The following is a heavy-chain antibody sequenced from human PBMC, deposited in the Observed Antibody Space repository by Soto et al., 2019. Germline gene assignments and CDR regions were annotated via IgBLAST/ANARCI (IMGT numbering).Heavy chain of an antibody. V-gene: IGHV1-69*13. CDR1: GGTFSSYA. CDR2: IIPIFGTA. J-gene: IGHJ4*02. Sequence: SVKVSCKASGGTFSSYAISWVRQAPGQGLEWMGGIIPIFGTANYAQKFQGRVTITADESTSTAYMELSSLRSEDTAVYYCAXSSRYIVVVPASYYFDYWGQGTLVTVSS. D-gene: IGHD2-2*01. CDR3: AXSSRYIVVVPASYYFDY.